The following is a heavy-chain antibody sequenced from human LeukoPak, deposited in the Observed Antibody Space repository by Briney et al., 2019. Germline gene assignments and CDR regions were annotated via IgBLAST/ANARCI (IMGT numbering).Heavy chain of an antibody. J-gene: IGHJ4*02. CDR3: ARGWKRSGYFDY. D-gene: IGHD1-1*01. Sequence: SETQSLTCTVSGGSIGSSSYYWGWIRQPPGKGLEWIGYIYYSGSTNYNPSLKRRVTISVDTSKNQFSLKLSSVTAADTAVYYCARGWKRSGYFDYWGQGTLVTVSS. CDR1: GGSIGSSSYY. CDR2: IYYSGST. V-gene: IGHV4-61*05.